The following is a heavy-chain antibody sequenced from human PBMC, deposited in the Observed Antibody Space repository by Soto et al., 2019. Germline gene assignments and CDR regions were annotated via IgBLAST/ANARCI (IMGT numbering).Heavy chain of an antibody. Sequence: EVQLVESGGDLVQPGGSLRLSCAASGFTFTSSWMAWVRLAPGNGLEWVANIDQDGSETNYVDSVKGRFTISTDNAKNSLFLQRNSLRAEETAVYYCARDAAFNRFDSWGQGTLVTVSS. CDR2: IDQDGSET. CDR3: ARDAAFNRFDS. J-gene: IGHJ4*02. V-gene: IGHV3-7*01. D-gene: IGHD6-13*01. CDR1: GFTFTSSW.